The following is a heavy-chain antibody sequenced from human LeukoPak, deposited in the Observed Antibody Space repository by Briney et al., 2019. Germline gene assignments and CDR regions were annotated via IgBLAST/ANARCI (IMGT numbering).Heavy chain of an antibody. CDR2: IKRKTDGGTT. CDR3: TTGGDETYYDFWSGYYPY. CDR1: GFTFSNAW. Sequence: GGSLRLSCAASGFTFSNAWMSWVRQAPGKGREWVGRIKRKTDGGTTDYAAPVKGRFTISRDDSKNTLYLQMNSLKTEDTAVYYCTTGGDETYYDFWSGYYPYWGQGTLVTVSS. V-gene: IGHV3-15*01. J-gene: IGHJ4*02. D-gene: IGHD3-3*01.